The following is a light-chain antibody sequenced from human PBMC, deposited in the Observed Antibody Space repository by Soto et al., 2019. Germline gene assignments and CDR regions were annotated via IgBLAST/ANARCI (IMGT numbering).Light chain of an antibody. CDR1: QSVSSN. V-gene: IGKV3-15*01. J-gene: IGKJ1*01. CDR2: GAS. Sequence: EIVMTQSPATLSVSPGERATLSCRASQSVSSNLAWYQQKPGQAPRLLIYGASTRATGIPARFSGSGSGTEFTLTISSLQSEAFAVYYCQQYNNWPPPVTFGQGTKVEIK. CDR3: QQYNNWPPPVT.